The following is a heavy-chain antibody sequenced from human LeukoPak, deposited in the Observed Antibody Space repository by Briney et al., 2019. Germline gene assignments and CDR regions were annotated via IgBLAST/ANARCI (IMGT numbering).Heavy chain of an antibody. CDR1: GFTFSSYA. CDR3: ARDLWYCSSTSCYFDY. V-gene: IGHV3-30-3*01. Sequence: PGRSLRLSCAASGFTFSSYAMHWVRQAPGKGLEWVAVISYDGSNKYYADSVKGRFTISRDNSKNTLYLQMNSLRAEDTAVYYCARDLWYCSSTSCYFDYWGQGTLVTVSS. J-gene: IGHJ4*02. D-gene: IGHD2-2*01. CDR2: ISYDGSNK.